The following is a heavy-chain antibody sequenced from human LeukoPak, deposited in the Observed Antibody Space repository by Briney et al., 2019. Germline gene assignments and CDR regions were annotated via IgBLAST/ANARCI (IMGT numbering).Heavy chain of an antibody. CDR1: GYTFTGYY. V-gene: IGHV1-2*04. CDR2: INPNSGGT. J-gene: IGHJ3*02. CDR3: ARETSYSGYDYHDAFDI. D-gene: IGHD5-12*01. Sequence: ASVKVSCKASGYTFTGYYMHWVRQAPGQGLEWMGWINPNSGGTNNAQKFQGWVTMTRDTSISTAYMELSRLRSDDTAVYYCARETSYSGYDYHDAFDIWGQGTMVTVSS.